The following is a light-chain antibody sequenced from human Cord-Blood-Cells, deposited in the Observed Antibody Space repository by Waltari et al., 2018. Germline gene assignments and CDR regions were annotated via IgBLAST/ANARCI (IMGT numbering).Light chain of an antibody. V-gene: IGKV1-5*01. CDR2: DAS. J-gene: IGKJ1*01. CDR1: QSISSW. Sequence: DIQMTQSPSTLSASVGDRVTITCRASQSISSWLAWYQQKPGKAPKLLIYDASSLESGVPSRFRSSGSGTEFTLTISSLQPDDFATYYCQQYNSYGTFGQGTKVEIK. CDR3: QQYNSYGT.